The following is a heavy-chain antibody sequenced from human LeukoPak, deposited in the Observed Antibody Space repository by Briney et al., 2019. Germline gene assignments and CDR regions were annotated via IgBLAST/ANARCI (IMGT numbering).Heavy chain of an antibody. CDR2: ISSSSSYL. CDR3: AKFHLMIDGI. J-gene: IGHJ4*02. D-gene: IGHD3-22*01. Sequence: GGSLRLSCAASGFTLSNYNMNWVRQAPGKGLEWVSSISSSSSYLFFADSVKGRFTISRDNTKNSLYLQMNSLRVDDTAVYYCAKFHLMIDGIWGQGTLVTVSS. V-gene: IGHV3-21*01. CDR1: GFTLSNYN.